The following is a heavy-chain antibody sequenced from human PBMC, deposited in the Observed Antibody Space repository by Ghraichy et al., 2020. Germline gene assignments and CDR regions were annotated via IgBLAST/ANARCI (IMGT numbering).Heavy chain of an antibody. CDR1: GFTFSDYF. V-gene: IGHV3-11*01. CDR2: ISGGSGNI. Sequence: GGSLRLSCAASGFTFSDYFMTWIRQAPGKGLEWVSYISGGSGNIYYADSVKGRFTISRDNAKKSLFLEMNNLRGEDTAVYYCASRPTSGYYFDYWGQGILVTVSS. D-gene: IGHD3-22*01. J-gene: IGHJ4*02. CDR3: ASRPTSGYYFDY.